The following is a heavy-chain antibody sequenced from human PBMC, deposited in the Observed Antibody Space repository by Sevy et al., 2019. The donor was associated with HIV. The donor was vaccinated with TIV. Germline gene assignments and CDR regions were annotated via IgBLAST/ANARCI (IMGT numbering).Heavy chain of an antibody. V-gene: IGHV3-23*01. J-gene: IGHJ5*02. D-gene: IGHD6-13*01. CDR2: IGGSGGNT. CDR3: ATTYSSTP. CDR1: GFTFNKYA. Sequence: GGSLRLSCTVSGFTFNKYAMSWVRQAPGKGLEWVSVIGGSGGNTDYADSVKGRFTISRDNSKNTRYLQMNSLRAEDTAVYYCATTYSSTPWGQGTLVTVSS.